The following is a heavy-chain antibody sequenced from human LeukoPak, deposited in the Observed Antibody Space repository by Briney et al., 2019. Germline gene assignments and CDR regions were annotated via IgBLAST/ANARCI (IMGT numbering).Heavy chain of an antibody. Sequence: GGSLRLSCAASGFTVTNFAMSWVRQAPGKGLEWVSLISASGTSTYYEDSVKGRFTISRDNAKNTLYLQMNSLRAEDTAVYYCAREGYDFWSGYNYYYYMDVWGKGTTVTVSS. CDR2: ISASGTST. V-gene: IGHV3-23*01. J-gene: IGHJ6*03. CDR1: GFTVTNFA. CDR3: AREGYDFWSGYNYYYYMDV. D-gene: IGHD3-3*01.